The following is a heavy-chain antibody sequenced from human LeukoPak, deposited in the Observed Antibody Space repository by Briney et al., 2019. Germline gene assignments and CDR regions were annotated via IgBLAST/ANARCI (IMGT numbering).Heavy chain of an antibody. V-gene: IGHV1-2*02. CDR3: ARVNTIFGVVGY. CDR1: GYTFTGYY. CDR2: INPNSGGT. Sequence: ASVKVSCKASGYTFTGYYMHWVRQAPGQGLEWMGWINPNSGGTNYAQKFQGRVTMTRDTSISTAYMELSRLRSDDTAVYYCARVNTIFGVVGYWGQGTLVTVSS. J-gene: IGHJ4*02. D-gene: IGHD3-3*01.